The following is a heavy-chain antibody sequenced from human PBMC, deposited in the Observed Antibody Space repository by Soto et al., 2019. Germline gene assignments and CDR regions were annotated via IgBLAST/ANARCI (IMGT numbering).Heavy chain of an antibody. Sequence: PSETLSLTCAVYGGSFSGYYWSWIRQPPGKGLEWIGEINHSGSTNYNPSLKSRVTISVDTSKNQFSLKLSSVTAADTAVYYCAREIPLVRGYYYCMEVWGKGTTVTVSS. CDR3: AREIPLVRGYYYCMEV. J-gene: IGHJ6*03. V-gene: IGHV4-34*01. D-gene: IGHD6-13*01. CDR2: INHSGST. CDR1: GGSFSGYY.